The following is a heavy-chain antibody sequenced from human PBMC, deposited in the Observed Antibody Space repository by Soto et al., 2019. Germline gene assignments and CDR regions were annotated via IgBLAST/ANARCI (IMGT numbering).Heavy chain of an antibody. Sequence: SVKVSCDASGGTFSSYAISWVRQAPGQGLEWMGGIIPIFGTANYAQKFQGRVTITADESTSTAYMELSSLRSEDTAVYYCARLKGIGDAFDIWGQGTMVTVSS. J-gene: IGHJ3*02. CDR2: IIPIFGTA. D-gene: IGHD3-10*01. CDR3: ARLKGIGDAFDI. V-gene: IGHV1-69*13. CDR1: GGTFSSYA.